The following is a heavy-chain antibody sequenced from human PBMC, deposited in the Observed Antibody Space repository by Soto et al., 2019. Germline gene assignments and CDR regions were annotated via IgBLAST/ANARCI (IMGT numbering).Heavy chain of an antibody. CDR1: GDSIRDYY. Sequence: QVQLQESGPGLVKPSETLSLTCKVSGDSIRDYYWGWIRQSPGHGLEWIVYIYISGSTDSNPSLRSRATISIDPSKNQFSLTMKSVTAADTAVYYCARDLGIGSGAFDIWGAGTVGTVSS. CDR3: ARDLGIGSGAFDI. V-gene: IGHV4-59*12. J-gene: IGHJ3*02. D-gene: IGHD2-2*03. CDR2: IYISGST.